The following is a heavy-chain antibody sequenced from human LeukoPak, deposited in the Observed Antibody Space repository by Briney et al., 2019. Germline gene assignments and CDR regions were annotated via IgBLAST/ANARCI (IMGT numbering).Heavy chain of an antibody. Sequence: PETLSLTCTVSGGSISSYYWSWIRQPPGKGLEWIGYIYYSGRTNYSPLLQTRVTISVDTSKNQFSLKLSSVTAADTAVYYCALASSFIDYWGQGTLVTVSS. J-gene: IGHJ4*02. CDR2: IYYSGRT. CDR1: GGSISSYY. CDR3: ALASSFIDY. V-gene: IGHV4-59*01. D-gene: IGHD6-13*01.